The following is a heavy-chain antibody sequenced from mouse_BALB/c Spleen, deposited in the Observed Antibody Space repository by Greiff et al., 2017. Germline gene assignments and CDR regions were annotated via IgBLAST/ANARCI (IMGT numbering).Heavy chain of an antibody. CDR3: NAGGPWFAY. CDR1: GFNIKDYY. V-gene: IGHV14-4*02. Sequence: EVQLKESGAELVRSGASVKLSCTASGFNIKDYYMHWVKQRPEQGLEWIGWIDPENGDTEYAPKFQGKATMTADTSSNTAYLQLSSLTSEDTAVYYCNAGGPWFAYWGQGTLVTVSA. J-gene: IGHJ3*01. CDR2: IDPENGDT.